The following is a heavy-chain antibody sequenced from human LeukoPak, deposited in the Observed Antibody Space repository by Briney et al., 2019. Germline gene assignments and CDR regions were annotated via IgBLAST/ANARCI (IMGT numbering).Heavy chain of an antibody. V-gene: IGHV1-24*01. J-gene: IGHJ3*02. CDR3: ATDPRGSGWYWDAFDI. CDR2: FDPEDGET. Sequence: ASVKVSCKVSGYTLTELSMHWVRQAPGKGLEWMGGFDPEDGETIYAQKFQGRVTMTEDTSTDTAYMELSSLRCEDTAVYYCATDPRGSGWYWDAFDIWGQGTMVTVS. D-gene: IGHD6-19*01. CDR1: GYTLTELS.